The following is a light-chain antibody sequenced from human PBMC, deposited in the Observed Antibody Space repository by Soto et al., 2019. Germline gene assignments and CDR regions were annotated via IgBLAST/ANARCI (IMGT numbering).Light chain of an antibody. J-gene: IGKJ5*01. CDR3: QQYNSYSPIT. CDR1: QSISSW. Sequence: IQMTQSPSTLSASVGDRVTITCRASQSISSWLAWYQQKPGKASKLLIYKASSLESGVPSRFSGSGSGTEFTLTISSLQPDDFATYYCQQYNSYSPITFGQGTRLEIK. CDR2: KAS. V-gene: IGKV1-5*03.